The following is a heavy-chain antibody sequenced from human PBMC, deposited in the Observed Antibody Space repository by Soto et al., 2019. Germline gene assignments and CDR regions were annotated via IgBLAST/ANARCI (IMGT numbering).Heavy chain of an antibody. V-gene: IGHV1-18*01. CDR2: ISAYNGNT. CDR3: AREVVVPAFYYYYMDV. D-gene: IGHD2-2*01. CDR1: GYTFTSYG. J-gene: IGHJ6*03. Sequence: ASVKVSCKASGYTFTSYGISWVRQAPGQGLEWMGWISAYNGNTNYAQKLQGRVTMTTDTSTSTAYMELRSLRSDDTAVYYCAREVVVPAFYYYYMDVWGKGTTVTVSS.